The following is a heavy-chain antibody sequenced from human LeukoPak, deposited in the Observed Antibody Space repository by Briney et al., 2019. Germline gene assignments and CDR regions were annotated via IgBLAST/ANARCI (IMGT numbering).Heavy chain of an antibody. CDR3: ASNSDILTGPGDDY. J-gene: IGHJ4*02. D-gene: IGHD3-9*01. V-gene: IGHV5-10-1*01. Sequence: GESLKISCKGSGYSCTSYWISWVRQMPGKGLEWMGRIDPSDSYTNYSPSFQGHVTISADKSISTGYLQWSSLKASDTAMYYCASNSDILTGPGDDYWGQGTLVTVSS. CDR2: IDPSDSYT. CDR1: GYSCTSYW.